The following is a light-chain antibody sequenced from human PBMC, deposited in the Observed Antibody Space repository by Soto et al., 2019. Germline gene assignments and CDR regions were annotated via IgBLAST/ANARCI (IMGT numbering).Light chain of an antibody. J-gene: IGKJ3*01. V-gene: IGKV3-20*01. CDR2: GAS. CDR1: QSVSSSF. CDR3: QQYDSSPRT. Sequence: EIVLPQSPGTLSLSPGERATLSCRATQSVSSSFLAWYQQKPGQAPRLLIYGASSRATGIPARFSGSGSGTDFALTISRLEPEVFAVYYCQQYDSSPRTFGPGTKVDIK.